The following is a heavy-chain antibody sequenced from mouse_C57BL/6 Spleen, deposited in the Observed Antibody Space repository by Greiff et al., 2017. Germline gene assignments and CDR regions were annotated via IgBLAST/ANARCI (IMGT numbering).Heavy chain of an antibody. CDR1: GFTFSDYY. V-gene: IGHV5-16*01. CDR3: ARVLPRGYFDV. Sequence: EVKVVESEGGLVQPGSSMKLSCTASGFTFSDYYMAWVRQVPEKGLEWVANINYDGSSTYYLDTLKSRFIFSRDNAKNILYLQMSSLKSEDTATYYCARVLPRGYFDVWGTGTTVTVSS. J-gene: IGHJ1*03. CDR2: INYDGSST.